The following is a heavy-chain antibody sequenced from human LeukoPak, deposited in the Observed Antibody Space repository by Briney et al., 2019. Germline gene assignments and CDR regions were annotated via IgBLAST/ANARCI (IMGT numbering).Heavy chain of an antibody. Sequence: GKPLKISCKASGYRFTSYWIGWVRQMPGKGLECMGIIHPGDSETRYSPSFQGQVTISADKSISTPYLQWSGLKASDTAMYYCARRLGATQPYFDFWGQGALVTVSS. CDR3: ARRLGATQPYFDF. CDR2: IHPGDSET. V-gene: IGHV5-51*01. CDR1: GYRFTSYW. D-gene: IGHD1-26*01. J-gene: IGHJ4*02.